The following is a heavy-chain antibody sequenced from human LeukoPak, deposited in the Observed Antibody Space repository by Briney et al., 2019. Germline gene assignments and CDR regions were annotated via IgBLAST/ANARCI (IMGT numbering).Heavy chain of an antibody. Sequence: TPSETLSLTCAVYGGSFSGYYWSWIRQPPGKGLEWIGEINHSGSTNYNPSLKSRVTISVDTSKNQFSLNLSSVTAADTAVYYCARYPKYSSGWYDYWGQGTLVTVSS. D-gene: IGHD6-19*01. CDR2: INHSGST. J-gene: IGHJ4*02. V-gene: IGHV4-34*01. CDR1: GGSFSGYY. CDR3: ARYPKYSSGWYDY.